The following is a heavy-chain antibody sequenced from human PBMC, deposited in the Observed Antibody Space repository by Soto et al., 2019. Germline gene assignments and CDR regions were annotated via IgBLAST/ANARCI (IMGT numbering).Heavy chain of an antibody. V-gene: IGHV3-30*18. D-gene: IGHD2-15*01. J-gene: IGHJ4*02. CDR2: ISYDGSNK. CDR3: AKDRARYCGGGSCYSIFDY. CDR1: GFTFSSYG. Sequence: QVQLVESGGGVVQPGRSLRLSCAASGFTFSSYGMHWVRQAPGKGLEWVAVISYDGSNKYYADSVKGRFTISRDNSKNTLYLLMNSLRAEDTAVYYCAKDRARYCGGGSCYSIFDYWGLGTLVTVSS.